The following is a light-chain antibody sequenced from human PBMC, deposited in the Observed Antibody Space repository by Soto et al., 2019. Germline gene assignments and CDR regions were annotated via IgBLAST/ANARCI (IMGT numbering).Light chain of an antibody. CDR3: SSYTSSSTYV. V-gene: IGLV2-14*03. Sequence: QSVLTQPASVSGSPGQSITISCTGTSSDVGGYNYVSWYQQHPGNAPKLMISDVSSRPSGVSNRFSGSKSGNTASLTISGLQAEDEADYYCSSYTSSSTYVFGTGTKVTVL. CDR2: DVS. J-gene: IGLJ1*01. CDR1: SSDVGGYNY.